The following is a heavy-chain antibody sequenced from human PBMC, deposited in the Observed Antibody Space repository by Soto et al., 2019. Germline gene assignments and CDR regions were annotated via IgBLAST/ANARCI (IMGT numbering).Heavy chain of an antibody. J-gene: IGHJ5*02. CDR1: GGSMNNFY. Sequence: PSETLSLTCTVSGGSMNNFYWSWIRQPPGKGLEWIGYVSYSDSSNYNPSLKSRVTISVDTSKNQFSLKLTSVTAADTAAYYCARGPYCSGGNCYNWFDPWGQVTLVTVSS. V-gene: IGHV4-59*01. D-gene: IGHD2-15*01. CDR3: ARGPYCSGGNCYNWFDP. CDR2: VSYSDSS.